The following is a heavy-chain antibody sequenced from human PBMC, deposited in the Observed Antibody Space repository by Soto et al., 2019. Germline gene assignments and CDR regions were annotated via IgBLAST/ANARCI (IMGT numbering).Heavy chain of an antibody. CDR3: ARGGFTSLIAVRGSNWFDP. V-gene: IGHV4-34*01. CDR1: GGSFSGYY. Sequence: QVQLQQWGAGLLKPSETLSLTCAVYGGSFSGYYWSWIRQPPGKGLEWIGEINHSGSTNYNPSLKSRVTISVDTSKNPFSLKLSSVTAADTVVYYCARGGFTSLIAVRGSNWFDPGGQGTLVTVSP. CDR2: INHSGST. J-gene: IGHJ5*02. D-gene: IGHD3-16*01.